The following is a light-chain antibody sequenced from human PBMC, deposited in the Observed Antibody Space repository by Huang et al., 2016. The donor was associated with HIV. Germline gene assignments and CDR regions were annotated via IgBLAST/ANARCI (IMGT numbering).Light chain of an antibody. J-gene: IGKJ4*01. CDR2: KTS. CDR3: QQYGGSPPGVT. CDR1: QSITTTY. Sequence: EIVLTQSPGTLSLSPGARATLSCRASQSITTTYLAWYQQKPGQPPRLLIYKTSKRASGIPDRFSGSGSGTDFSLTIRRLEPEDFAVYYCQQYGGSPPGVTFGGGTKVEIK. V-gene: IGKV3-20*01.